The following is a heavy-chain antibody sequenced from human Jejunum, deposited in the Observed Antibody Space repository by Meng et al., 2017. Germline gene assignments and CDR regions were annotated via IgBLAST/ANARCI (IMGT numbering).Heavy chain of an antibody. J-gene: IGHJ4*02. V-gene: IGHV1-3*01. CDR3: ARDMPYSSGSFDY. D-gene: IGHD3-10*01. Sequence: VQSGAEVKKPGASVTVSCKASGFTFVSYAIYWVRQAPGQGLEWMGWITAGNGNTKYSQKFQGRVTITRDTSASTAYMELSSLRSEDTAVYYCARDMPYSSGSFDYWGQGTLVTVSS. CDR2: ITAGNGNT. CDR1: GFTFVSYA.